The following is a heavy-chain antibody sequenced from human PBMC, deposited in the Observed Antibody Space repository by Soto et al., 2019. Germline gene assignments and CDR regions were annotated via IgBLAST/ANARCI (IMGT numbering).Heavy chain of an antibody. CDR3: ARDKGVRNILTGYPGVY. V-gene: IGHV1-18*01. CDR1: GYTFTSYG. Sequence: QVQLVQSGAEVKKPGASVKVSCKASGYTFTSYGISWVRQAPGQGLEWMGWISAHNGNTNYAQKLQGRVTVTTDTSTSTAYMELKSLRSDDTAVYYCARDKGVRNILTGYPGVYCGQGTLVTVSS. J-gene: IGHJ4*02. CDR2: ISAHNGNT. D-gene: IGHD3-9*01.